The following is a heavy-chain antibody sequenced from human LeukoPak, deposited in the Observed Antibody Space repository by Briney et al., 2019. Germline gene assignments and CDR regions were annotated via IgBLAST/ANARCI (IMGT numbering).Heavy chain of an antibody. CDR3: ARDGSGWYHYFDY. CDR2: ISSSGSTI. Sequence: GGSLRLSCAASGFTFNSYEMNWVRQAPGKGLEWVSYISSSGSTIYYADSVKGRFTISRDNAKNSLYLQMNSLRAEDTAVYYCARDGSGWYHYFDYWGQGTLVTVSS. CDR1: GFTFNSYE. D-gene: IGHD6-19*01. J-gene: IGHJ4*02. V-gene: IGHV3-48*03.